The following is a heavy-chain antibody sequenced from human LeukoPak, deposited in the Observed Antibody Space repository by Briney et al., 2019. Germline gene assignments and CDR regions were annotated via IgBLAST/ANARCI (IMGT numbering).Heavy chain of an antibody. D-gene: IGHD6-19*01. CDR3: ARDSGIAVAGFDP. J-gene: IGHJ5*02. CDR2: ISSDSAII. V-gene: IGHV3-48*01. CDR1: GFTFSSYG. Sequence: GGSLRLSCEASGFTFSSYGVNWVRQAPGKGLEWVSYISSDSAIIYYADSVKGRFTISRDNSKNTLYLQMNSLRAEDTAVYYCARDSGIAVAGFDPWGQGTLVTVSS.